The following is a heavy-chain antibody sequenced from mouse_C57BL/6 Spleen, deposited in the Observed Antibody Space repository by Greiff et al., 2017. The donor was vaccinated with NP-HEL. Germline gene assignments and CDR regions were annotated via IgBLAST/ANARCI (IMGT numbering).Heavy chain of an antibody. Sequence: EVKLVESGGGLVKPGGSLKLSCAASGFTFSDYGMHWVRQAPEKGLEWVAYISSGSSTIYYADTVKGRFPISRDNAKNTLFLQMTSLRSEDTAMYYCAKLGLPYWYFDVWGTGTTVTVSS. CDR3: AKLGLPYWYFDV. CDR1: GFTFSDYG. D-gene: IGHD4-1*01. CDR2: ISSGSSTI. J-gene: IGHJ1*03. V-gene: IGHV5-17*01.